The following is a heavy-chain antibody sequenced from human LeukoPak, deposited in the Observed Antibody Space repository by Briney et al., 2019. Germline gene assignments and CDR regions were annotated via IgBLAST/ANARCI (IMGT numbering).Heavy chain of an antibody. CDR2: ISSRTSSHT. V-gene: IGHV3-11*06. D-gene: IGHD4-17*01. J-gene: IGHJ4*02. CDR3: ARVKGDYCVDY. CDR1: GFTFSEYY. Sequence: PGGSLRLSCAASGFTFSEYYMSWIHQAPGKGLEWVSYISSRTSSHTKYADSVKGRFTISRDNAKNSLYLQMNSLRAEDTAVYYCARVKGDYCVDYWGQGTVVTVSS.